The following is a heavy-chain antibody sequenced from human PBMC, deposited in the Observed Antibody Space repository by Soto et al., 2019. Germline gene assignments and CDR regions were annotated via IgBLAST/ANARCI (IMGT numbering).Heavy chain of an antibody. Sequence: SLRLSCTASGFTFSDSWMTWVRQAPGKGLELVARIKPDESEKKYVDSVKGRFSISRDNAKNSMYLQMDSLRGEDTAVYYCVRGGSNYASWGQGXLVTVYS. CDR1: GFTFSDSW. CDR3: VRGGSNYAS. D-gene: IGHD4-4*01. J-gene: IGHJ5*02. CDR2: IKPDESEK. V-gene: IGHV3-7*01.